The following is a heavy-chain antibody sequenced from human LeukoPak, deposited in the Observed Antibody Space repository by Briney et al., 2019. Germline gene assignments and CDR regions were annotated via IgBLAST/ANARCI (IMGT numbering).Heavy chain of an antibody. CDR1: GFTFSSYA. CDR2: ISGSGGST. Sequence: GGSLRLSCAASGFTFSSYAMSWVRQAPGKGLEWVSAISGSGGSTYYADSVKGRFTISRDNSKNTLYLRMNSLRAEDTAVYYCPRDSGYDYWFDPWGQGTRVTVSS. J-gene: IGHJ5*02. D-gene: IGHD5-12*01. V-gene: IGHV3-23*01. CDR3: PRDSGYDYWFDP.